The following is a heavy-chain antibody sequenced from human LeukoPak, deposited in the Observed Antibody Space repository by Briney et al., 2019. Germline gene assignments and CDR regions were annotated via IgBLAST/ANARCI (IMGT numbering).Heavy chain of an antibody. V-gene: IGHV4-30-2*01. Sequence: SETLSLTCAVSGGSISSGSYSWSCIRQPPGKGLEWIGYIYPRGSTYYNPSLKSRVILSLDKSANQFSLNLSSVTAADTAVYYCARFSPRAMGNYLDFWGQGTLVTVSS. CDR3: ARFSPRAMGNYLDF. CDR1: GGSISSGSYS. CDR2: IYPRGST. J-gene: IGHJ4*02. D-gene: IGHD7-27*01.